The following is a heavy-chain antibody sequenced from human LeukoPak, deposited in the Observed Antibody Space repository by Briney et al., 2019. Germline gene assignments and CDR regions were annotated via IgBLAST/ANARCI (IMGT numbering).Heavy chain of an antibody. CDR1: GGTFSSYA. J-gene: IGHJ4*02. Sequence: GASVKVSCKASGGTFSSYAISWVRQAPGQGLEWMGGIIPIFGTANYAQKFQGRVTITADESTSTAYMELSSLRSEDTAVYYRASHLNSGYDRYTPYYFDYWGQGTLVTVSS. CDR3: ASHLNSGYDRYTPYYFDY. CDR2: IIPIFGTA. V-gene: IGHV1-69*13. D-gene: IGHD5-12*01.